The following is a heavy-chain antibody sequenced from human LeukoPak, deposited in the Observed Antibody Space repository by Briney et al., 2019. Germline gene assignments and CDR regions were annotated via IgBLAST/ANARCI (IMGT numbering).Heavy chain of an antibody. Sequence: SETLSLTCAVYGGSFSGYYWSWIPQPPGKGLEWLGEINHSGRTNYNPSLKSRVTISVDTSKNQFSLKLSSVTAADTAVYYCAREEDYSNSGYWYFDLWGRGTLATVSS. J-gene: IGHJ2*01. D-gene: IGHD4-11*01. CDR1: GGSFSGYY. CDR2: INHSGRT. CDR3: AREEDYSNSGYWYFDL. V-gene: IGHV4-34*01.